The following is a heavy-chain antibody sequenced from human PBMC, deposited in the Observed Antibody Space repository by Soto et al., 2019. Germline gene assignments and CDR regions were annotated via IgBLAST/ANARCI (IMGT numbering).Heavy chain of an antibody. CDR2: MNSDGSSI. CDR3: ARLPVDTITSLDY. V-gene: IGHV3-74*01. Sequence: EVQLVESGGDLVQPGGFLRLSCATSGFTFSRYWMHWVRQVPGKGLVWVSRMNSDGSSISYSDSVKGRFTISRDNAKNTLYLQMNSLRVEDTAVYYCARLPVDTITSLDYWGQGTLVTVSS. CDR1: GFTFSRYW. J-gene: IGHJ4*02. D-gene: IGHD3-3*01.